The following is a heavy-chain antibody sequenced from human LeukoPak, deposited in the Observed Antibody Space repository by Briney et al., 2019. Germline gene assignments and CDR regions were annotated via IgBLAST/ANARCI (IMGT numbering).Heavy chain of an antibody. CDR2: ISGSGGST. Sequence: QPGGSLRLSCAASGFTFSSYAMSWGRQAPGKGLEWVSAISGSGGSTYYADSVKGRFTISRDNSKNTLYPQMNSLRAEDTAVYYCATSSTSRRFNDYWGQGTLVTVSS. D-gene: IGHD2-2*01. CDR3: ATSSTSRRFNDY. V-gene: IGHV3-23*01. J-gene: IGHJ4*02. CDR1: GFTFSSYA.